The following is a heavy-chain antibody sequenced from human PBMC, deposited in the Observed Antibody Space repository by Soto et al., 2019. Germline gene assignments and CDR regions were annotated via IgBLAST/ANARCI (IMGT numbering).Heavy chain of an antibody. V-gene: IGHV2-5*02. J-gene: IGHJ6*02. D-gene: IGHD2-15*01. CDR2: IYWDDDK. Sequence: QITLKESGHTLVKPTQTLTLTCTFSGFSLSTSGVGVAWIRQPPGKALEWLALIYWDDDKRYRPSLESRLTITKDTSKNQVVRTMNNMYSVYTATYYCAYLPCSGGSCYWFSFSGMDVWGQGTTVTVSS. CDR3: AYLPCSGGSCYWFSFSGMDV. CDR1: GFSLSTSGVG.